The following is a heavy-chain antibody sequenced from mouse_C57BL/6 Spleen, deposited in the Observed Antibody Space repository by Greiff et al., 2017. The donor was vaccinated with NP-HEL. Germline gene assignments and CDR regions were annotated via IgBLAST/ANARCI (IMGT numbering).Heavy chain of an antibody. CDR3: ARDDYDGFYAMDY. J-gene: IGHJ4*01. CDR2: IYPGDGDT. Sequence: QVQLQQSGAELVKPGASVKISCKASGYAFSSYWMNWVKQRPGKGLEWIGQIYPGDGDTNYNGKFKGKATLTADKSSSTAYMQLSSLTSEDSAVYFCARDDYDGFYAMDYWGQGTSVTVSS. D-gene: IGHD2-4*01. CDR1: GYAFSSYW. V-gene: IGHV1-80*01.